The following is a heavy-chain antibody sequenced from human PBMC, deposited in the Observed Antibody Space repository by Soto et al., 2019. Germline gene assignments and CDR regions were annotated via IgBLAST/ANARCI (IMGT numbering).Heavy chain of an antibody. V-gene: IGHV3-23*01. CDR2: TSGSGGST. J-gene: IGHJ4*02. D-gene: IGHD3-10*01. CDR3: AKDQHYYGSGSYYRGYFDY. Sequence: EVQLLESGGGLVQPGGSLRLSCAASGFTFSSYAMSWVRQAPGKGLEWVSATSGSGGSTYYADSVKGRFTISRDNSKNTLYLQMNSLRAEDTAVYYCAKDQHYYGSGSYYRGYFDYWGQGTLVTVSS. CDR1: GFTFSSYA.